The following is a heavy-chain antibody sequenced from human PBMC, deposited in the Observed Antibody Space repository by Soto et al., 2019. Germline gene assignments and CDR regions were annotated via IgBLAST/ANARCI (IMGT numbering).Heavy chain of an antibody. J-gene: IGHJ4*02. Sequence: PSETMSLTSAVCGGSIRSGGYSGRWNRQPPGKGLEWIGYIYHSGSSYDNASLKSRVPISVDRSKTQFSLKLSSVTAADTAVYYCARGGNYYDSSGYYGVIDYWGQGTRVTAP. D-gene: IGHD3-22*01. V-gene: IGHV4-30-2*01. CDR3: ARGGNYYDSSGYYGVIDY. CDR2: IYHSGSS. CDR1: GGSIRSGGYS.